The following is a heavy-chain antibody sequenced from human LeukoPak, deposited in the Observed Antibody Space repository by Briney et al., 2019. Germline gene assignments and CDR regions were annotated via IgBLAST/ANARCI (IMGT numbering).Heavy chain of an antibody. CDR1: GGSISSSSYY. D-gene: IGHD6-19*01. Sequence: PSQTLSLTCTVSGGSISSSSYYWGWIRQPPGKGLEWIGSIYYSGSTYYNPSLKSRVTISVDTSKNQFSLKLSSVTAADTAVYYCASLGRQGPYIAVAGGIQHWGQGTLVTVSS. CDR2: IYYSGST. V-gene: IGHV4-39*01. CDR3: ASLGRQGPYIAVAGGIQH. J-gene: IGHJ1*01.